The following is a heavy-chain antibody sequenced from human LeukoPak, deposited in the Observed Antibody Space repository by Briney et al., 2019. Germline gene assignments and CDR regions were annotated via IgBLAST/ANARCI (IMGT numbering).Heavy chain of an antibody. V-gene: IGHV1-2*02. Sequence: ASVKVSCKASGCTFTGYYMHWVRQAPGQGLEWMGWINPNSGGTNYAQKFQGRVTMTRDTSISTAYMELSRLRSDDTAVYYRARVPQPAITIFGVVIFSNWFDPWGQGTLVTVSS. D-gene: IGHD3-3*01. CDR1: GCTFTGYY. CDR3: ARVPQPAITIFGVVIFSNWFDP. J-gene: IGHJ5*02. CDR2: INPNSGGT.